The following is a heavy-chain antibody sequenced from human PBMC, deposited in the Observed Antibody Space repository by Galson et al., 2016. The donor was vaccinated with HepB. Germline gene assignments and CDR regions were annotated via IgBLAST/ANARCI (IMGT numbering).Heavy chain of an antibody. CDR3: AKGVSWRWLQLPYYFDY. Sequence: SLRLSCAASGLPFSDSYMSWIRQAPGKGLEWISYISNTGNTIYYADSVKGRFTISRDNSKNTLYLQMNSLRAEDTAVYYCAKGVSWRWLQLPYYFDYWGQGTLVTVSS. CDR1: GLPFSDSY. V-gene: IGHV3-11*04. J-gene: IGHJ4*02. D-gene: IGHD5-24*01. CDR2: ISNTGNTI.